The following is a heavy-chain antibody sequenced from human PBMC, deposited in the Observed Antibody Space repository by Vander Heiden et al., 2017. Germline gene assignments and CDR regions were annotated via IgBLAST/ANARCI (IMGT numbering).Heavy chain of an antibody. V-gene: IGHV3-23*01. CDR1: GFTINNYA. J-gene: IGHJ4*02. D-gene: IGHD3-10*01. Sequence: EVQLLESGGGLVQPGGTLRLSCAASGFTINNYAMAWVRQGPGQGLEWFSGLYVSGGVTYYAYSVKGRFTISRDTSKNTLYLQMNSLRADDTAVYYCAKTFGPYATHPSDWGPGTLVTVSS. CDR2: LYVSGGVT. CDR3: AKTFGPYATHPSD.